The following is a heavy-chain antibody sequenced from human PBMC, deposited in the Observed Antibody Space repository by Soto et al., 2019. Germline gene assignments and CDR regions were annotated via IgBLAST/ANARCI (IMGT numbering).Heavy chain of an antibody. CDR1: GFTFSDYY. CDR3: ARDGYCSSTSCYKWAAFDI. CDR2: ISSSSSYT. V-gene: IGHV3-11*06. D-gene: IGHD2-2*01. Sequence: QVQLVESGGGLVKPGGSLRLSCAASGFTFSDYYMSWIRQAPGKGLEWVSYISSSSSYTNYADSVKGRFTISRDNAKNSLYLQMNSLRAEDTAVYYCARDGYCSSTSCYKWAAFDIWGQGTMLKVSS. J-gene: IGHJ3*02.